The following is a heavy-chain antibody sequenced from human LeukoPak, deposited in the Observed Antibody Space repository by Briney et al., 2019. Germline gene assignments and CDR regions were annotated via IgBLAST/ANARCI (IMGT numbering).Heavy chain of an antibody. J-gene: IGHJ4*02. D-gene: IGHD5-12*01. CDR3: ARERGYSGYDLNYFDY. V-gene: IGHV3-33*08. CDR2: IWYDGSNK. Sequence: GGSLRLSCSASGFTFSSYGMHWVRQAPGKGLEWVAVIWYDGSNKYYADSVKGRFTISRDNSKNTLYLQMNSLRAEDTAVYYCARERGYSGYDLNYFDYWGQGTLVTVSS. CDR1: GFTFSSYG.